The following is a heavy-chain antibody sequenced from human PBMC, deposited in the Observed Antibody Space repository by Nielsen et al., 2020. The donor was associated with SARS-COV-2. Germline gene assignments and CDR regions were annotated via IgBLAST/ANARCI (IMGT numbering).Heavy chain of an antibody. V-gene: IGHV3-33*08. CDR3: ARDVGYYDSSGYLDY. CDR2: IWYDGSNK. CDR1: GFTFSSYW. Sequence: GESLKISCAASGFTFSSYWMSWVRQAPGKGLEWVAVIWYDGSNKYYADSVKGRFTISRDNSKNTLYLQMNSLRAEDTAVYYCARDVGYYDSSGYLDYWGQGTLVTVSS. J-gene: IGHJ4*02. D-gene: IGHD3-22*01.